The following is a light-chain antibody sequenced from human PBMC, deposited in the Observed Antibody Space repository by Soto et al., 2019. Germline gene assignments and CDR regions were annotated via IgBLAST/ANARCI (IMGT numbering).Light chain of an antibody. Sequence: PGDRATLSCRASQSVRINCLAWYQHKPGQAPRLLIYGTSSRATDIPDRFTGSGSGTDFTLTISRLEPEDFAVYSCQQYGRPPQTFGQGTKVEIK. CDR3: QQYGRPPQT. CDR1: QSVRINC. CDR2: GTS. J-gene: IGKJ1*01. V-gene: IGKV3-20*01.